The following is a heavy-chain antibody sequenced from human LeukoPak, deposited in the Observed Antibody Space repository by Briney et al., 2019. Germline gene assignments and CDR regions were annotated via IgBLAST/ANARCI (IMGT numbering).Heavy chain of an antibody. CDR1: GFTFSSYG. CDR3: ASFIPMVRGVTPNY. Sequence: GGSLRLSCAASGFTFSSYGMHWVRQAPGKGLEWVAFIRYDGSNKYYADSVKGRFTISRDNAKNSLYLQMNSLRAEDTAVYYCASFIPMVRGVTPNYWGQGTLVTASS. J-gene: IGHJ4*02. CDR2: IRYDGSNK. D-gene: IGHD3-10*01. V-gene: IGHV3-30*02.